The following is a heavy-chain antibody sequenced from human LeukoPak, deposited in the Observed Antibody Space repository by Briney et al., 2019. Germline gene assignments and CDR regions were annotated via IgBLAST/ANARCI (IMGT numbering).Heavy chain of an antibody. CDR2: ISSSSIYI. D-gene: IGHD3-9*01. CDR3: ARTYYDILTGYNPYFDY. J-gene: IGHJ4*02. CDR1: RFTFSSYT. V-gene: IGHV3-21*01. Sequence: GGSLRLSCTASRFTFSSYTMNWVRQAPGKGLEWVSCISSSSIYIYYADSLKGRFTISRDNARNSMYLQMNSLRAEDTAVYYCARTYYDILTGYNPYFDYWGQGILVTVSS.